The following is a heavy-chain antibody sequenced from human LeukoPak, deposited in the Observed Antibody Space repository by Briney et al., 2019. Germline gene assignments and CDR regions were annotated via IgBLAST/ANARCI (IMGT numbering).Heavy chain of an antibody. CDR3: ARAFCTTDNCDTWFDP. CDR1: GYRFSDYW. CDR2: IYPGDSAT. D-gene: IGHD2-8*01. V-gene: IGHV5-51*01. J-gene: IGHJ5*02. Sequence: GESLKISCKASGYRFSDYWIGWVRQMPGKGLEWMGIIYPGDSATRYSPSFQGQITISADKSITTAYVQWSSLKASDTAIYYCARAFCTTDNCDTWFDPWGQGTLVTVS.